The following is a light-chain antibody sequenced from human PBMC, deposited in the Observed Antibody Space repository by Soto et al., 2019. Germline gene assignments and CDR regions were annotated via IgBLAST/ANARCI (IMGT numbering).Light chain of an antibody. CDR2: GTS. J-gene: IGKJ4*01. Sequence: ETVMTQSPVTLSVSPGERATLSCRASQSVRDNLAWHQQKPGQPPRLLIYGTSTRATGIPARFSGSGSGTEFTLTISSLQSEDFAVYYCQQYNNWPITFGGGTKVEIK. CDR1: QSVRDN. V-gene: IGKV3-15*01. CDR3: QQYNNWPIT.